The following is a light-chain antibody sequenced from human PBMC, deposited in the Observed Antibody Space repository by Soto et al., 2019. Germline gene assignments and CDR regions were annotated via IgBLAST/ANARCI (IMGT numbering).Light chain of an antibody. CDR3: TSYTSSTPFYV. Sequence: QTVLCHPASVFRTPALSIVISLTGVRTDVDGYDYVSWYQQHPGQAPQLMIYDVSNRPSGVSDRFSGSKSGNMASLTISGLQAEDEADYYCTSYTSSTPFYVFGTGTKVTVL. J-gene: IGLJ1*01. CDR2: DVS. CDR1: RTDVDGYDY. V-gene: IGLV2-14*03.